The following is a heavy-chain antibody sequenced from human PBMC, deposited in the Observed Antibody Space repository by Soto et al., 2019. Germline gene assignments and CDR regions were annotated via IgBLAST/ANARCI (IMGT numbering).Heavy chain of an antibody. CDR3: AKDPKYWRWLRWFDP. Sequence: EVQLLESRGGLVQPGGALRLPCAAAGFTFSNYAMSWVRQAPGKGLEWVSAISGSGGSTYYADSVKGRFTISRDNSKNTLYLQMNSLRAEDTAVYYCAKDPKYWRWLRWFDPCGQGTLVTVSS. V-gene: IGHV3-23*01. D-gene: IGHD2-8*02. J-gene: IGHJ5*02. CDR2: ISGSGGST. CDR1: GFTFSNYA.